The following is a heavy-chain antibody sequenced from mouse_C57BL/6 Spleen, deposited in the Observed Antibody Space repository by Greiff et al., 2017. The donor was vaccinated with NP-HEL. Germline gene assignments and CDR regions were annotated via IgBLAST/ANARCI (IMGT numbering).Heavy chain of an antibody. CDR3: ARPLGYYGYFDV. CDR1: GFTFSDYG. D-gene: IGHD2-2*01. Sequence: EVKLVESGGGLVKPGGSLKLSCAASGFTFSDYGMHWVRQAPEKGLEWVAYISSGSSTIYYADTVKGRFTISRDNAKNTLFLQMTSLRSEDTAMYYCARPLGYYGYFDVWGTGTTVTVSS. V-gene: IGHV5-17*01. J-gene: IGHJ1*03. CDR2: ISSGSSTI.